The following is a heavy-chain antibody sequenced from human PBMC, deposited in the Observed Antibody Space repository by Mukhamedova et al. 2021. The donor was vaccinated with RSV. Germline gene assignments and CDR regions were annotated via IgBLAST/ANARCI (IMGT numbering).Heavy chain of an antibody. J-gene: IGHJ4*02. D-gene: IGHD3-10*01. CDR2: IYYSGST. Sequence: GLEWIGYIYYSGSTYYNPSLKSRVTISVDTSKNQFSLKLSSVTAADTAVYYCATTMVRGVSYSRVHDYWGQGTLVTVSS. V-gene: IGHV4-30-4*01. CDR3: ATTMVRGVSYSRVHDY.